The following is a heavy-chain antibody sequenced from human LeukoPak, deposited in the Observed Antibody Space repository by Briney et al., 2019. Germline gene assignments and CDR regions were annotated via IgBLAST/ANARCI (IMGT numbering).Heavy chain of an antibody. CDR3: ARRMGLRPFDY. CDR1: GYNFAKQW. CDR2: VYPGDSDT. D-gene: IGHD5-12*01. Sequence: GESLKISCKGSGYNFAKQWIGWVRQVPGQGLEWMGIVYPGDSDTRYSPSFQGQVTFSADKSISTAYLQWSSLEASDTAMYYCARRMGLRPFDYWGQGTLVTVSS. V-gene: IGHV5-51*01. J-gene: IGHJ4*02.